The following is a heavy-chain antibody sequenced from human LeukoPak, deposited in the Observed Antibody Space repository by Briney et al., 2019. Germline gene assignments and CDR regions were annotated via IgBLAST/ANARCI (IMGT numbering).Heavy chain of an antibody. D-gene: IGHD6-13*01. V-gene: IGHV4-59*01. CDR3: ARVMRQQPIFDY. J-gene: IGHJ4*02. Sequence: SETLSLTCTVSGGSISSYYWSWIRQPAGKGLEWIGYIYYSGSTNYNPSLKSRVTISVDTSKNQFSLKLSSVTAADTAVYYCARVMRQQPIFDYWGQGTLVTVSS. CDR1: GGSISSYY. CDR2: IYYSGST.